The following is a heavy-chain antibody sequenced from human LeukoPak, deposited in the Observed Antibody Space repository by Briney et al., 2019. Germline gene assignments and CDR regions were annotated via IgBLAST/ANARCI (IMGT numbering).Heavy chain of an antibody. Sequence: PGGSLRLSCAASGLTFSSYWMSWVRQAPGKGLEWVANIKQDGSEKYYVDSVKGRFTISRDNAKNSLYLQMNSLRAEDTAVYYCAREYCSSTSCHRLLYYFDYWGQGTLVTVSS. CDR2: IKQDGSEK. CDR3: AREYCSSTSCHRLLYYFDY. D-gene: IGHD2-2*01. J-gene: IGHJ4*02. V-gene: IGHV3-7*01. CDR1: GLTFSSYW.